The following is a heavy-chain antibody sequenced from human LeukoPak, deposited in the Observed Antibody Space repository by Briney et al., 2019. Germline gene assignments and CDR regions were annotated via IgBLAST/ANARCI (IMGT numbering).Heavy chain of an antibody. CDR1: GFTFSSYE. Sequence: GGSLRLSCAASGFTFSSYEMNWVRQAPGKGLEWVSYISSSGSTIYYADYVKGRFTISRDNAKNSLYLQMNSLRAEDTAVYYCARGGLQAAAFDIWGQGTKVTVSS. V-gene: IGHV3-48*03. J-gene: IGHJ3*02. CDR3: ARGGLQAAAFDI. CDR2: ISSSGSTI. D-gene: IGHD4-11*01.